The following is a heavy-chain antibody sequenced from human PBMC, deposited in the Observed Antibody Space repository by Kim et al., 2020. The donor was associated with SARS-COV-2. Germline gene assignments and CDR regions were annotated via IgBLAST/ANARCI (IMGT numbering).Heavy chain of an antibody. J-gene: IGHJ4*02. V-gene: IGHV3-23*01. CDR3: AKSPYYYGSGSLYFDY. D-gene: IGHD3-10*01. Sequence: SVKGRLTISGDNSKNTLSLQMNSLRAADTAVYYCAKSPYYYGSGSLYFDYWGQGTLVTVSS.